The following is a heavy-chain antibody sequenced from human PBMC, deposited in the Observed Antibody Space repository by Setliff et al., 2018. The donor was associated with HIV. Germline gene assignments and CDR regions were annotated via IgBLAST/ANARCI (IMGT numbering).Heavy chain of an antibody. D-gene: IGHD2-15*01. Sequence: ASVKVSCKASGYTFTDYYIHWVRRVPGQGLDWMGRIHPNSGGTNSAQKFQGRITMTRDTSMKTAYMELTRLTFDDAALYYCARVVVDASTLNLFDLWGQGTLITVSS. CDR2: IHPNSGGT. CDR1: GYTFTDYY. V-gene: IGHV1-2*06. CDR3: ARVVVDASTLNLFDL. J-gene: IGHJ4*02.